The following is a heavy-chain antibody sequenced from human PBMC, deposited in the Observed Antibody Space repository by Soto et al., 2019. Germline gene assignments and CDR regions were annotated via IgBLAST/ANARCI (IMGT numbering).Heavy chain of an antibody. J-gene: IGHJ4*02. D-gene: IGHD2-15*01. CDR2: ILSDGTNR. V-gene: IGHV3-30*02. CDR1: GFSFSSSV. CDR3: AKTPYEELLPFDS. Sequence: PGGSLRLSCAASGFSFSSSVMHWVRQAPGKGLEWVAIILSDGTNRWYADSVRGRFTISRDNSKNTLYLQMNSLRAEDTALYYCAKTPYEELLPFDSWGLGTLVTV.